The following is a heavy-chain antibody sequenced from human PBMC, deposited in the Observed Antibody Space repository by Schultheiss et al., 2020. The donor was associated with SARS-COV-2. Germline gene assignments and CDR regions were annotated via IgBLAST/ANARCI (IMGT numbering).Heavy chain of an antibody. Sequence: GGSLRLSCAASGFTFSSYSMNWVRQAPGKGLEWVSSISSSSSYIYYADSVKGRFTISRDNSKNTLYLQMNSLRAEDTAVYYCAKEAMTTVTIRPYYFDYWGQGTLVTVSS. D-gene: IGHD4-17*01. J-gene: IGHJ4*02. V-gene: IGHV3-21*04. CDR3: AKEAMTTVTIRPYYFDY. CDR1: GFTFSSYS. CDR2: ISSSSSYI.